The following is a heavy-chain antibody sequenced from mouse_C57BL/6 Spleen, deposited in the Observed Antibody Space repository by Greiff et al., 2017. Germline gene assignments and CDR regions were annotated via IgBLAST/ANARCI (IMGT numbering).Heavy chain of an antibody. V-gene: IGHV1-61*01. CDR1: GYTFTSYW. J-gene: IGHJ1*03. CDR3: ARREFRYFDV. CDR2: IYPSDSET. Sequence: QVHVKQPGAELVRPGSSVKLSCKASGYTFTSYWMDWVKQRPGQGLEWIGNIYPSDSETHYNQKFKDKATLTVDKSSITAYMQLSSLTSADSAVYYCARREFRYFDVWGTGTTVTVSS.